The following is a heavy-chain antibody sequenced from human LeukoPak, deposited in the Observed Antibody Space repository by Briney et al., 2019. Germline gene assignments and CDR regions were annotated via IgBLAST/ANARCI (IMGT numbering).Heavy chain of an antibody. J-gene: IGHJ4*02. CDR2: IYYSGST. CDR3: ARDRDTAMGDY. CDR1: GGSISSYY. D-gene: IGHD5-18*01. V-gene: IGHV4-59*12. Sequence: SETLSLTCTVSGGSISSYYWSWIRQPPGKGLEWIGYIYYSGSTDYNPSLKSRVTMSVDTSKNQFSLNLSSVTAADTAVYYCARDRDTAMGDYWGQGTLVTVSS.